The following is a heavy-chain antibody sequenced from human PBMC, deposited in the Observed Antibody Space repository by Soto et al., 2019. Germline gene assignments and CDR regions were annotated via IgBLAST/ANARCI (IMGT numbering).Heavy chain of an antibody. CDR1: GGSISSSSYY. CDR2: IYYSGST. D-gene: IGHD3-3*01. V-gene: IGHV4-39*01. CDR3: ARVRVHAYYDFWSGYYIDY. Sequence: QLQLQESGPGLVKPSETLSLTCTVSGGSISSSSYYWGWIRQPPGKGLEWIGSIYYSGSTYYNPSLQSRVTISEATSQNRFSLKLRSVHAADTAVYYCARVRVHAYYDFWSGYYIDYWGQGTLVTVSS. J-gene: IGHJ4*02.